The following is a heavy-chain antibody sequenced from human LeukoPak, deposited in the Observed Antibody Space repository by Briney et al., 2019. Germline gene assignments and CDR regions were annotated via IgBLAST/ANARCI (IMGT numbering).Heavy chain of an antibody. CDR2: ISGSGGST. CDR1: GFTFSSYS. Sequence: PGGSLRLSCAASGFTFSSYSMSWVRQAPGKGLEWVSAISGSGGSTYYADSVKGRFTISRDNSKNTLYLQMNSLRAEDTAVYYCANDLVNAYCGGDCYLAFDIWGQGTMVTVSS. CDR3: ANDLVNAYCGGDCYLAFDI. D-gene: IGHD2-21*02. J-gene: IGHJ3*02. V-gene: IGHV3-23*01.